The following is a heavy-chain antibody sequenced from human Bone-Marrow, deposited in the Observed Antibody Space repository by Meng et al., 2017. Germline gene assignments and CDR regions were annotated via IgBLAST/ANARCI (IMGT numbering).Heavy chain of an antibody. J-gene: IGHJ4*02. Sequence: QVQSQQCVAGLLKPSATLSLTCAVYGGSFSGYYWSWIRQPPGKGLEWIGEINHSGSTKYNPSLKSRVTISVDTSKNQFSLKLSSVTAADTAVYYCAREDRYYYDSRVDYWGQGTLVTVSS. V-gene: IGHV4-34*01. D-gene: IGHD3-22*01. CDR3: AREDRYYYDSRVDY. CDR1: GGSFSGYY. CDR2: INHSGST.